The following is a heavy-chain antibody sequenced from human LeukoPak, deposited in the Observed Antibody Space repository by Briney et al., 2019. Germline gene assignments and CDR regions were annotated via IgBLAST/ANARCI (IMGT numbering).Heavy chain of an antibody. V-gene: IGHV3-23*01. Sequence: PGGSLRLSCAASGVIISIYAMSWVRQAPGKGLEWGSAINGRGDNTYYADFVKGRFTISRDNSKSTVYLQMNSLRTEDTAVYYCAKDRVSPGFNWFDPWGQGTLVTVSS. CDR2: INGRGDNT. J-gene: IGHJ5*02. CDR3: AKDRVSPGFNWFDP. D-gene: IGHD2/OR15-2a*01. CDR1: GVIISIYA.